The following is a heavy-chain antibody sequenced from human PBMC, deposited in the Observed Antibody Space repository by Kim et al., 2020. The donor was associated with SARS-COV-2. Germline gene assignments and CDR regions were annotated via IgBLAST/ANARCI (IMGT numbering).Heavy chain of an antibody. V-gene: IGHV3-21*01. D-gene: IGHD2-2*01. J-gene: IGHJ6*02. Sequence: GGSLRLSCAASGFTFSSYSMNWVRQAPGKGLEWVSSISSSSSYIYYADSVKGRFTISRDNAKNSLYLQMNSLRAEDTAVYYCARDSDIVVVPAATHYYYYYGMDVWGQGTTVTVSS. CDR3: ARDSDIVVVPAATHYYYYYGMDV. CDR2: ISSSSSYI. CDR1: GFTFSSYS.